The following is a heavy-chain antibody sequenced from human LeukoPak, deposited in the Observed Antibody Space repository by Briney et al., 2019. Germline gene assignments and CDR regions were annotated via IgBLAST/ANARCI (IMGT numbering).Heavy chain of an antibody. CDR2: IYPGYSDT. V-gene: IGHV5-51*01. D-gene: IGHD3-22*01. Sequence: GESLKISCKGSGHSFTTSRIGWVRQMSGKGLEWMELIYPGYSDTRYSPSFGGQVTISADKSISTAYLQWNSLKASDTAMYYCARPTAATYYYDSSGNPNNWYFDLWGRGTLVTVSS. CDR3: ARPTAATYYYDSSGNPNNWYFDL. J-gene: IGHJ2*01. CDR1: GHSFTTSR.